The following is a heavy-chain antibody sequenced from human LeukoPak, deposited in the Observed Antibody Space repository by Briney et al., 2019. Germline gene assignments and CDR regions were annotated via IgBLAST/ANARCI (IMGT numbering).Heavy chain of an antibody. CDR3: ARLSGASYYYGMDV. CDR2: IHSAASNT. V-gene: IGHV5-51*01. CDR1: GYSFTNYW. J-gene: IGHJ6*02. D-gene: IGHD3-3*01. Sequence: GEPLKISVKAPGYSFTNYWIGWVRQMPGKGLEWMGIIHSAASNTKYSPSFQGQVTISADKSISTAYLQWSALKASDTAMYYCARLSGASYYYGMDVWGQGTTVTVSS.